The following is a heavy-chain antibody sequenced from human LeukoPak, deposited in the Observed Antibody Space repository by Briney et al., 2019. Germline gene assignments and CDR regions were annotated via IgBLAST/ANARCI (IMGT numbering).Heavy chain of an antibody. CDR1: GYSFTSYW. D-gene: IGHD3-22*01. Sequence: GESLKISCKGSGYSFTSYWIGWVRQMPGKGLEWMGITYPGDSDTRYSPSFQGQVTISADKSISTAYLQWSSLKASDTAMYYCARLEYYYDSSNPGYYYYYGMDVWGQGTTVTVSS. V-gene: IGHV5-51*01. J-gene: IGHJ6*02. CDR3: ARLEYYYDSSNPGYYYYYGMDV. CDR2: TYPGDSDT.